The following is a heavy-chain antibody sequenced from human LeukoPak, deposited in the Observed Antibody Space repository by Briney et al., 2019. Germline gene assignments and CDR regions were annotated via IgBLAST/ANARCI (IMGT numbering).Heavy chain of an antibody. V-gene: IGHV3-23*01. CDR2: ISGSGGST. CDR3: AKDHSSGWPYCFPY. J-gene: IGHJ4*02. Sequence: GGSLRLSCAASGFTFSSYGMSWVRQAPGKGLEWVSAISGSGGSTYYADSVKGRFTISRDNSKNTLFLQMNSLRAEDTAVHYCAKDHSSGWPYCFPYWGQGTLVTVSS. CDR1: GFTFSSYG. D-gene: IGHD6-19*01.